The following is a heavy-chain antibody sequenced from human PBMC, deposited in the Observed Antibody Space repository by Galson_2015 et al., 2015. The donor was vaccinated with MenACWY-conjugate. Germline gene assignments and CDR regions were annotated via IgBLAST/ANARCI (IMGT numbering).Heavy chain of an antibody. J-gene: IGHJ6*03. Sequence: SCKASGYTFTGFYLHWVRQAPGQGLEWMGRLTPHSGGAEYAQKFQGRVTLSRDMSINTAYMELSNLRFDDTAIYYCARGYAGGHMDVWGEGTTVTVSS. V-gene: IGHV1-2*06. CDR1: GYTFTGFY. CDR2: LTPHSGGA. CDR3: ARGYAGGHMDV. D-gene: IGHD2-2*01.